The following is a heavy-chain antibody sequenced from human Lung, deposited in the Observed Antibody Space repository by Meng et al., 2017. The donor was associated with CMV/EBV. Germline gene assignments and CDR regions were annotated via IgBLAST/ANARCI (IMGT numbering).Heavy chain of an antibody. CDR3: ASGTPGRSYCDY. D-gene: IGHD2-15*01. CDR1: GYTFGSYG. Sequence: QVPIINFAPGVKKPGASVRVSCKASGYTFGSYGICWVRQAPGQGLEWMGWFVNYVDTYPAPKFQGRVTMTTDTHTNTAFMELRSLTSDDTAVYYCASGTPGRSYCDYWGQGTLVTVSS. V-gene: IGHV1-18*01. CDR2: FVNYVDT. J-gene: IGHJ4*02.